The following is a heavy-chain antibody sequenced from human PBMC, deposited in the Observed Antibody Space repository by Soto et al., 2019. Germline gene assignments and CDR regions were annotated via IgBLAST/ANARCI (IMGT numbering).Heavy chain of an antibody. V-gene: IGHV3-9*01. Sequence: PGGSLRLSCTASGFTFDDYVIHWARQVPGKGLEWVSGIGWNSVNIDYADSVKGRFSFSRDDARNSFYVPMNNLRTEDTALFQGDNNFILLDYWGQGTLVTVS. J-gene: IGHJ4*02. D-gene: IGHD1-1*01. CDR3: DNNFILLDY. CDR2: IGWNSVNI. CDR1: GFTFDDYV.